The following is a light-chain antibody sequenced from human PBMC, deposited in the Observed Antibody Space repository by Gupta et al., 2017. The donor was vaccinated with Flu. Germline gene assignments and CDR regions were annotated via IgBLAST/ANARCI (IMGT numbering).Light chain of an antibody. CDR2: KAS. CDR3: QDYNSESIT. J-gene: IGKJ5*01. V-gene: IGKV1-5*03. CDR1: HSISIG. Sequence: QMNQFSSHLSAFVGERVTITCRASHSISIGLSWYQQKPCKAPKLLISKASTLESGGPSRCISGRAGAKFTLTISRLQPEDDSTYYFQDYNSESITFGQGTRLDMK.